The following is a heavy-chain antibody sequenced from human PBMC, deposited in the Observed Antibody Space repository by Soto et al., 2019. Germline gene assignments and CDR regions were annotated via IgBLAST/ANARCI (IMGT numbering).Heavy chain of an antibody. D-gene: IGHD2-2*01. V-gene: IGHV1-2*04. CDR2: INPNSGGT. J-gene: IGHJ5*02. Sequence: ASVKVSCKASGYTFTGYYMHWVRQAPGQGLEWMGWINPNSGGTNYAQKFQGWVTMTRDTSISTDYMELSRLRSDDTAVYYCARVGCSSTSCYPWFDPWGQGTLVTVSS. CDR1: GYTFTGYY. CDR3: ARVGCSSTSCYPWFDP.